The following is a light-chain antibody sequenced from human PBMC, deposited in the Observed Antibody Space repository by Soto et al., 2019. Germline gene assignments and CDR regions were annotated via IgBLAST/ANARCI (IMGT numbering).Light chain of an antibody. V-gene: IGKV1-39*01. CDR3: QQTYNTPSWT. CDR2: AAS. Sequence: DIQMTQSPSSLSASVGDRVTITCRASQSISTSLNWYQQRPGRAPKLLIYAASSLQNGVPSGFSGSGSGTDFTLTLSSLQPKDFATDYCQQTYNTPSWTFGQGTKVEIK. J-gene: IGKJ1*01. CDR1: QSISTS.